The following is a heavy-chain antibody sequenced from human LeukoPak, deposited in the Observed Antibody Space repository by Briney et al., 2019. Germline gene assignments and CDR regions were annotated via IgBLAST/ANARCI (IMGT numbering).Heavy chain of an antibody. CDR1: GGSISNYY. J-gene: IGHJ4*02. CDR2: IYYSGST. V-gene: IGHV4-59*01. Sequence: SETLSLTCTVSGGSISNYYWSWVRQPPGEGLAWIGYIYYSGSTKYNPSLKSRVTISIDTSKNQFSLKSSSVTAADTAVYYCARDRGIGDYYHYYFDYWGQGTLVTVSS. CDR3: ARDRGIGDYYHYYFDY. D-gene: IGHD4-17*01.